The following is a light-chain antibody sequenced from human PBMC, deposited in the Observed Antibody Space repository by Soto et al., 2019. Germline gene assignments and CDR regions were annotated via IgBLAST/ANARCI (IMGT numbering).Light chain of an antibody. J-gene: IGKJ5*01. V-gene: IGKV3-11*01. CDR2: DAS. Sequence: EIVMTQSPDTLSLSPGERATLSCRASLTVSDNYLAWYQQKAGQAPRLVIYDASNRATGIPARFSGSGSGTDFTLTISSLEPEDFAVYYCQQRSNWPPTFGQGTRLEIK. CDR3: QQRSNWPPT. CDR1: LTVSDNY.